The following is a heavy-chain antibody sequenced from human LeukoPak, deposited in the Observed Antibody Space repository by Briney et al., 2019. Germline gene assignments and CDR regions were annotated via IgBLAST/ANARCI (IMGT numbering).Heavy chain of an antibody. J-gene: IGHJ5*02. D-gene: IGHD3-3*01. V-gene: IGHV5-51*01. CDR2: ISPGDSGT. CDR1: GSSFTSYW. CDR3: ARFSVGWFDP. Sequence: GESLKISCQGSGSSFTSYWIGGVRKLPGKGLEWMGRISPGDSGTRYSPSFQGQVTISADKSISTAYLQWSSLKASDTAMYYCARFSVGWFDPWGQGTLVTVSS.